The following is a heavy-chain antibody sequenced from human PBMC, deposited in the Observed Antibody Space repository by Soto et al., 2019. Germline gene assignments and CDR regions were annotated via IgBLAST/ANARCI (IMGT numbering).Heavy chain of an antibody. Sequence: KSSETLSLTCTVSGGSISSYYWSWIRQPPGKGLEWIGFIYYSGSTNYNPSLKSRVTISVDTSKNQFSLKLSSVTAADTAVYYCAGEMATIGIGYWGQGTLVTVSS. CDR1: GGSISSYY. J-gene: IGHJ4*02. CDR2: IYYSGST. CDR3: AGEMATIGIGY. V-gene: IGHV4-59*01. D-gene: IGHD1-1*01.